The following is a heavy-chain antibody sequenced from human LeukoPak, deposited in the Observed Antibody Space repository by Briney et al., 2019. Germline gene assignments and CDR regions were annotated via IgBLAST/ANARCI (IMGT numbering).Heavy chain of an antibody. J-gene: IGHJ6*02. CDR2: ISGSGGST. V-gene: IGHV3-23*01. CDR1: GFTFSSYA. CDR3: AKGLYGFYYYYGMDV. D-gene: IGHD3-10*01. Sequence: PGGSLRLSCAASGFTFSSYAMSWVRQAPGKGLEWVSAISGSGGSTYYADSVKGRFTISRDNSKNTLYLQMNSLRAEDTAVYYCAKGLYGFYYYYGMDVWGQGTTVTVSS.